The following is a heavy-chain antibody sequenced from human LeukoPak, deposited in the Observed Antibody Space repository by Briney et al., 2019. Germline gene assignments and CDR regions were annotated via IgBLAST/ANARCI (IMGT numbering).Heavy chain of an antibody. CDR1: GFTFSYYW. CDR2: IKQDGSQK. V-gene: IGHV3-7*01. D-gene: IGHD1-26*01. CDR3: ARDSGSYHFDSC. Sequence: PGGSLRLSCAASGFTFSYYWMGWVRQAPGKGLEWVANIKQDGSQKYFGDSVKGRFTISRDNAENSLFLQMSSLRDEDTAVYYCARDSGSYHFDSCWGQGTLVTVSS. J-gene: IGHJ4*02.